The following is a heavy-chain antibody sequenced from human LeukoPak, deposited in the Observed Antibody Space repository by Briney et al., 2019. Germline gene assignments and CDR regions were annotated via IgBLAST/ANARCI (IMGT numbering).Heavy chain of an antibody. D-gene: IGHD4-17*01. Sequence: PSETLSLTCTVSGASISTRSNYWGWIRQPPGKGLEWIRSIYYSGSTYFNPSLQSRVTLSVDTSNSQFFLKLNSVTAADTAVYYCVRDYGDYARQYYYGMDVWGQGTTVTVSS. V-gene: IGHV4-39*01. CDR3: VRDYGDYARQYYYGMDV. CDR1: GASISTRSNY. CDR2: IYYSGST. J-gene: IGHJ6*02.